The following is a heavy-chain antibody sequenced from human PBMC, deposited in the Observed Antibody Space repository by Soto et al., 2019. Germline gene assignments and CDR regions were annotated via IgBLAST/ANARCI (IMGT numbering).Heavy chain of an antibody. V-gene: IGHV4-31*03. Sequence: SETLSLTCTVSDGSISSGGYYWSWIRQHPGKGLEWIGYIYYSGSTYYSPSLKSRVTISVDTSKNQFSLKLSSVTAADTAVYYCARFPHYYGSGSYDFDYWGQGTLVTVSS. D-gene: IGHD3-10*01. CDR3: ARFPHYYGSGSYDFDY. CDR1: DGSISSGGYY. CDR2: IYYSGST. J-gene: IGHJ4*02.